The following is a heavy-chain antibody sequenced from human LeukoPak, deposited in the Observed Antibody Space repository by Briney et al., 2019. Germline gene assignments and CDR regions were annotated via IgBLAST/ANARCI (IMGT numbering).Heavy chain of an antibody. D-gene: IGHD2-15*01. J-gene: IGHJ4*02. CDR2: INHSGST. Sequence: KPSETLSLTCAVYGGSFSGYYWSWIRQPPGKGLEWIGEINHSGSTNCNPSLESRVTISVDTSKNQFSLKLSSVTAADTAVYYCASVGQCSGGSCYHFFDYWGQGTLVTVSS. CDR3: ASVGQCSGGSCYHFFDY. V-gene: IGHV4-34*01. CDR1: GGSFSGYY.